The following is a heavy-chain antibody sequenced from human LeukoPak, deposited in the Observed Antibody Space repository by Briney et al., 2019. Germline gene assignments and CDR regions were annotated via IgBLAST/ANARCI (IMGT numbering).Heavy chain of an antibody. CDR3: ASSGTPFDY. J-gene: IGHJ4*02. CDR1: GDSISSGPYY. Sequence: SETLSLTCTVSGDSISSGPYYWGWIRQPPGKGLEWIGNIYYGENTNYNPSLKSRVTISVDTSKNQFSLKLSSVTAADTAVYYCASSGTPFDYWGQGTLVTVSS. CDR2: IYYGENT. D-gene: IGHD6-13*01. V-gene: IGHV4-39*07.